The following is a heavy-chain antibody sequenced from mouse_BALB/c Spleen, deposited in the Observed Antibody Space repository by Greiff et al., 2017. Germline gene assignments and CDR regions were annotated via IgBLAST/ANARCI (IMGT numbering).Heavy chain of an antibody. D-gene: IGHD1-1*01. CDR2: IWAGGST. J-gene: IGHJ4*01. CDR3: AREAVGYYAMDY. Sequence: QVHLQQSGPGLVAPSQSLSITCTVSGFSLTSYGVHWVRQPPGKGLEWLGVIWAGGSTNYNSALMSRLSISKDNSKSQVFLKMNSLQTDDTAMYYCAREAVGYYAMDYWGQGTSVTVSS. CDR1: GFSLTSYG. V-gene: IGHV2-9*02.